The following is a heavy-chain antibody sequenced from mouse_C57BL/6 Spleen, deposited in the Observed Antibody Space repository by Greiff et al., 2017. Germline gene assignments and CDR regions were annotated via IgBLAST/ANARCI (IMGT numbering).Heavy chain of an antibody. CDR2: INPNNGGT. CDR3: ARAITTVVYFDY. J-gene: IGHJ2*01. Sequence: EVQLQQSGPELVKPGASVKISCKASGYTFTDYYMNWVKQSHGKSLEWIGDINPNNGGTSYNQKFKGKAKLTVDKSSSTAYMELRSLTSEDSAVYYCARAITTVVYFDYWGQGTTLTVSS. D-gene: IGHD1-1*01. CDR1: GYTFTDYY. V-gene: IGHV1-26*01.